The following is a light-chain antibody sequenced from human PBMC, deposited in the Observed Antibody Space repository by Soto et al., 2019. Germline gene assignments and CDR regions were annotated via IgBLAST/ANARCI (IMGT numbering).Light chain of an antibody. V-gene: IGLV2-8*01. CDR3: SSYAGSNNYV. Sequence: QSVLTQPPSASGSPGQSVTISCTGXSXDVGGYNYLSWYQQHPGKAPKLMIYEVSKRPSGVPDRFSGSKSGNTASLTVSGLQAEDEADYYCSSYAGSNNYVFGTGTKVTVL. CDR2: EVS. CDR1: SXDVGGYNY. J-gene: IGLJ1*01.